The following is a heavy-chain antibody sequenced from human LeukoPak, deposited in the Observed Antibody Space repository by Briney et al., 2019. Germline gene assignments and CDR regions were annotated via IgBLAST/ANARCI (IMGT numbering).Heavy chain of an antibody. D-gene: IGHD6-13*01. Sequence: GGXXRXXCAASGFTFDXYXTHWVXQVPGKGXXXXALISWDGDVIYYADCVKGGFTIARENRKKCLYLQMNSLRREETALYYCAKGLRDYSNIWSYSFHYWGQGTLVTVSS. CDR1: GFTFDXYX. CDR3: AKGLRDYSNIWSYSFHY. J-gene: IGHJ4*02. V-gene: IGHV3-43*01. CDR2: ISWDGDVI.